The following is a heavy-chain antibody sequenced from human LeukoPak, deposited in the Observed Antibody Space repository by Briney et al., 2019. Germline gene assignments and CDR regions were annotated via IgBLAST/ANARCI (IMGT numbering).Heavy chain of an antibody. D-gene: IGHD1-20*01. CDR1: GLTFSSYA. Sequence: TGGSLRLSCAASGLTFSSYAMSWVRQAPGKGLEWVSAISGSGGSTYYADSVKGRFTISRDNSKNTLYLQMNSLRAEDTAVYYCAKAGITHYYYMDVWGKGTTVTVSS. CDR2: ISGSGGST. V-gene: IGHV3-23*01. J-gene: IGHJ6*03. CDR3: AKAGITHYYYMDV.